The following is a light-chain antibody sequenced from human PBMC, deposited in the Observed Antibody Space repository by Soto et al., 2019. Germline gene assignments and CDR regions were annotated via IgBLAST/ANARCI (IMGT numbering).Light chain of an antibody. CDR1: SSNIGAGYD. CDR2: GNS. Sequence: QSVLTQPPSVSGAPGQRVTISCTGSSSNIGAGYDVHWYQQLPGTAPKLLIYGNSNRPSGVPDRFSGSKSGTSASLAITGLQAEDEADYSCQSYDSSLSSWVFGGGTKLTFL. CDR3: QSYDSSLSSWV. V-gene: IGLV1-40*01. J-gene: IGLJ3*02.